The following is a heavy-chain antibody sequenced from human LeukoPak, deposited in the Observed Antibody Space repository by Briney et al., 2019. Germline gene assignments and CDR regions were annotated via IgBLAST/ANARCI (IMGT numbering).Heavy chain of an antibody. CDR3: ARGRIGPDY. J-gene: IGHJ4*02. CDR1: GFTFSSYD. V-gene: IGHV3-48*01. CDR2: ISTMSSTK. D-gene: IGHD3/OR15-3a*01. Sequence: GGSLRLSCAASGFTFSSYDMNWVRQAPGKGLEWVSYISTMSSTKYYADSVKGRFTISRDNAKNTLYLQMNSLRAEDTAVYYCARGRIGPDYWGQGTLLTVSS.